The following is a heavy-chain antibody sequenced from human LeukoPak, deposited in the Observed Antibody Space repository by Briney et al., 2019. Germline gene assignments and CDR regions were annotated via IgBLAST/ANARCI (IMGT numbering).Heavy chain of an antibody. CDR1: GGSISSYY. CDR2: IYYSGST. CDR3: ARVGGTNYYYYGMDD. Sequence: SETLSLTCTVSGGSISSYYWSWIRQPPGKGLEWIGYIYYSGSTNYNPSLKSRVTISVDTSKNQFSLKLNSLTAADTAMYYCARVGGTNYYYYGMDDWGQGTTVTVSS. J-gene: IGHJ6*02. V-gene: IGHV4-59*01.